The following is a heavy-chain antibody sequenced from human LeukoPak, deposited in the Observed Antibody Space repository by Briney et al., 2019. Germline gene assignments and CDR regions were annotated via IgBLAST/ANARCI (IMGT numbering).Heavy chain of an antibody. D-gene: IGHD3-22*01. CDR3: AKDLYSYDGSAYYFPS. Sequence: GGSLRLSCAASGFTFSGYNIHWVRQAPGKGLEWVALIQYDGTNKYYADSLEGRFTISRDNSKNTLYLQMNSLRAEDTAVYYCAKDLYSYDGSAYYFPSLGQGTLVTVSS. J-gene: IGHJ5*02. V-gene: IGHV3-30*02. CDR1: GFTFSGYN. CDR2: IQYDGTNK.